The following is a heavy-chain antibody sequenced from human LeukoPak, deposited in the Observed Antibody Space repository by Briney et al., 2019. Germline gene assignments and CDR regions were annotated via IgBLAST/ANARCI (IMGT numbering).Heavy chain of an antibody. Sequence: SVKVSCKASGFTFTSSAVQWVRQARGQRLEWIGWIVVGSGNTNYAQKFQERVTITRDMSTSTAYMELSSLRSEDTAVYYCATGRGYSYGLTYWGQGTLVTVSS. J-gene: IGHJ4*02. CDR1: GFTFTSSA. D-gene: IGHD5-18*01. V-gene: IGHV1-58*01. CDR2: IVVGSGNT. CDR3: ATGRGYSYGLTY.